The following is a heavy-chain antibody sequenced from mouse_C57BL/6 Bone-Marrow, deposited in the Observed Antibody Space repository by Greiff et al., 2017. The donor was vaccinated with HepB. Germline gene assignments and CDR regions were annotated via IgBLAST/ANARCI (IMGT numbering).Heavy chain of an antibody. CDR3: ARIDYYYFDY. CDR2: INPYNGGT. J-gene: IGHJ2*01. D-gene: IGHD1-1*01. Sequence: EVQLQQSGPVLVKPGASVKMSCKASGYTFTDYYMNWVKQSHGKSLEWIGVINPYNGGTSYNQKFKGKATLTVDKSSSTAYMELNSLTSEDSAVYYCARIDYYYFDYWGQGTTLTVSS. V-gene: IGHV1-19*01. CDR1: GYTFTDYY.